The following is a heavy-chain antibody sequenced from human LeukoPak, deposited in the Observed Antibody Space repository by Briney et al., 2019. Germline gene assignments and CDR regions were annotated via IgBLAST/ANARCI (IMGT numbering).Heavy chain of an antibody. CDR3: AKDRRTGYSSSWYGD. D-gene: IGHD6-13*01. Sequence: PGGSLRLSCAASGFTFSSYEMNWVRQAPGKGLEWVSLISWDGGSTYYADSVKGRFTISRDNSKNSLYLQMNSLRAEDTALYYCAKDRRTGYSSSWYGDWGQGTLVTVSS. J-gene: IGHJ4*02. CDR2: ISWDGGST. CDR1: GFTFSSYE. V-gene: IGHV3-43D*03.